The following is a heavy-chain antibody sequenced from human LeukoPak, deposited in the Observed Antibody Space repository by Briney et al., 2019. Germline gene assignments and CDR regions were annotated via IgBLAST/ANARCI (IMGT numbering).Heavy chain of an antibody. CDR1: DDSIAMYY. V-gene: IGHV4-59*01. CDR3: ARVRGSSGSYEYYHNMDV. CDR2: VDHTGST. J-gene: IGHJ6*03. Sequence: SETLSLTCTVSDDSIAMYYWTWIRQPPGKGLEWIGYVDHTGSTKFNPSLNGRVSISRDTSKHFFSLRLRSVTAADTAVYYCARVRGSSGSYEYYHNMDVWGKGTTVTISS. D-gene: IGHD1-26*01.